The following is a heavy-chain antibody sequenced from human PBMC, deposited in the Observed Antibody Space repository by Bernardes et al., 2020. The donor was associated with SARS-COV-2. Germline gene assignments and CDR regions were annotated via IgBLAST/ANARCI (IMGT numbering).Heavy chain of an antibody. CDR3: VRSAFSGGSGYFFDY. D-gene: IGHD3-22*01. CDR2: INNDGRTI. Sequence: GGSPRLSCAASGFTFSSYWIHWVRQVPGKGLVWVSRINNDGRTITYADSVKGRFIISRDNAKNTLYLQMNSLRVEDAAMYYCVRSAFSGGSGYFFDYWGQGTLVTVSS. V-gene: IGHV3-74*01. J-gene: IGHJ4*02. CDR1: GFTFSSYW.